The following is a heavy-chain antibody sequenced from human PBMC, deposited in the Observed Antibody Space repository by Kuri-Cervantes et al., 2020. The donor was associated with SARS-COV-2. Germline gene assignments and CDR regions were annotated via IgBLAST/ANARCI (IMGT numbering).Heavy chain of an antibody. CDR2: INPSGGST. CDR3: ARSAFGGSSLLYPIFDY. D-gene: IGHD2-15*01. J-gene: IGHJ4*02. CDR1: GYTFTSYY. V-gene: IGHV1-46*01. Sequence: ASVKVSCKASGYTFTSYYMHWVRQAPGQGLEWMGIINPSGGSTSYAQKFQGRVTMTRDTSTSTAYMELRSLRSDDTAVYYCARSAFGGSSLLYPIFDYWGQGTLVTVSS.